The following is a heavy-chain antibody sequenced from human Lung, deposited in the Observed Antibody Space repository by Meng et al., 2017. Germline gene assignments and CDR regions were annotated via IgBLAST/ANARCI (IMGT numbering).Heavy chain of an antibody. CDR2: INHSGST. D-gene: IGHD4-11*01. CDR1: GGSFSDYY. Sequence: QVELKHGGAGVLKASGPLSLTCVVSGGSFSDYYWSWIRQPPGKGLEWIGEINHSGSTNYNPSLESRATISVDTSQNNLSLKLSSVTAADSAVYYCARGPTTMAHDFDYWGQGTLVTVSS. J-gene: IGHJ4*02. V-gene: IGHV4-34*01. CDR3: ARGPTTMAHDFDY.